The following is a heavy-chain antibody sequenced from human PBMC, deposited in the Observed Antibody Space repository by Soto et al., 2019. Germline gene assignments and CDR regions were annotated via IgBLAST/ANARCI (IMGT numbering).Heavy chain of an antibody. CDR2: IYYSGRT. J-gene: IGHJ4*02. CDR1: GGSIRSSSYY. V-gene: IGHV4-39*01. Sequence: SETLSLTCTVSGGSIRSSSYYWGWIRQPPGKGLEWIGSIYYSGRTYYKPSLKSRVTISIDTSKNQFSLRLSSVTAADTAVYYCAIEHQYGDYFWWGQGTLVTVSS. CDR3: AIEHQYGDYFW. D-gene: IGHD4-17*01.